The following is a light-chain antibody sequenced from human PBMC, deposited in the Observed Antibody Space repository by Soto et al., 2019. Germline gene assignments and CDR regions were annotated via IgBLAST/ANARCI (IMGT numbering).Light chain of an antibody. CDR2: EVT. CDR1: GSDIGAYNY. V-gene: IGLV2-14*01. Sequence: QSALTQPASVSGFPGQSITISCTGTGSDIGAYNYVSWYQHHPGKAPKLLIHEVTNRPSGVSRRFSGSKSGNTASLTISQLRAEDGADYYCNSFTTSSTLLFGGGTKLTVL. CDR3: NSFTTSSTLL. J-gene: IGLJ3*02.